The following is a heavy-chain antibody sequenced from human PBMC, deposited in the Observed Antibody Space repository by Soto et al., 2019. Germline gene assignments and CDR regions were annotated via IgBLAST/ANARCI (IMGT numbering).Heavy chain of an antibody. CDR3: ARSRSGDSSGYYYYGMDV. J-gene: IGHJ6*02. D-gene: IGHD3-22*01. CDR2: IIPIFGTA. V-gene: IGHV1-69*13. Sequence: ASVKVSCKASGGTFSSYAISWVRQAPGQGLEWMGGIIPIFGTANYAQKFQGRVTITADESTSTAYMELSSLRSEDTAVYYCARSRSGDSSGYYYYGMDVWGQGTTVTVSS. CDR1: GGTFSSYA.